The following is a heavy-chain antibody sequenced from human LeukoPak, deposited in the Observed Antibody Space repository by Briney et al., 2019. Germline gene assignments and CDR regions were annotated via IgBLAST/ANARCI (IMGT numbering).Heavy chain of an antibody. CDR2: INHSGSI. CDR3: ARSRFRGYDLTF. J-gene: IGHJ4*02. V-gene: IGHV4-34*01. Sequence: SETLSLTCAVYGGSFSGYYWSWIRQPPGKGLEWIGEINHSGSINYNPSLKSRVTISVDTSKNQFSLKLSSVTAADTAVYYCARSRFRGYDLTFWGQGTLVTVSS. CDR1: GGSFSGYY. D-gene: IGHD5-12*01.